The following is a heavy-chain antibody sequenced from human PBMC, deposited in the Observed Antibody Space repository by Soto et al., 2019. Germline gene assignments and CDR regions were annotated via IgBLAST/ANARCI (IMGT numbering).Heavy chain of an antibody. D-gene: IGHD3-9*01. CDR1: GFTFSSYG. Sequence: PGGSLRLSCAASGFTFSSYGMHWVRQAPGKGLEWVAVIWYDGSNKYYADSVKGRFTISRDNSKNTLYLQMNSLRAEDTAVYYCARSYYDILTGYYLLLPDYWGQGTLVTVS. CDR2: IWYDGSNK. CDR3: ARSYYDILTGYYLLLPDY. J-gene: IGHJ4*02. V-gene: IGHV3-33*01.